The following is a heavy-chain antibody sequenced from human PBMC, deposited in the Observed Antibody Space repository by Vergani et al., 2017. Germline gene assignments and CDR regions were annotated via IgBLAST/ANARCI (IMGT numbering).Heavy chain of an antibody. CDR3: NKLGPADSFDI. CDR1: GFTLSDHV. D-gene: IGHD6-25*01. V-gene: IGHV3-72*01. CDR2: SRNKARSYTT. Sequence: EVQLVESGGGLVQPGGSLRLSCAASGFTLSDHVMDWVRQGPGKGLEWVGRSRNKARSYTTEYSASVKGRFTISRDDSKDTLYLQMNSLKSEDTAVYYCNKLGPADSFDIWGQGTMVTVSS. J-gene: IGHJ3*02.